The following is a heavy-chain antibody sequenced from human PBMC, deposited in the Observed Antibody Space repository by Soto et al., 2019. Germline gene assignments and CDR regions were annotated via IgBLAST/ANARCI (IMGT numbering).Heavy chain of an antibody. CDR3: AKDRVHYYDSSGYYRYYYYYGMEV. D-gene: IGHD3-22*01. J-gene: IGHJ6*02. V-gene: IGHV3-23*01. Sequence: GGSLRLSCAASGFTFSSYAMSWVRQAPGKGLEWVSAISGSGGSTYYADSVKGRFTISRDNSKNTLYLQMNSLRAEDTAVYYCAKDRVHYYDSSGYYRYYYYYGMEVWGQGTTVTVSS. CDR1: GFTFSSYA. CDR2: ISGSGGST.